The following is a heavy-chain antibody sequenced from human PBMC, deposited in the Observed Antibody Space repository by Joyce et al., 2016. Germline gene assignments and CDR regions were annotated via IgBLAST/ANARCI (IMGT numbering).Heavy chain of an antibody. J-gene: IGHJ4*02. CDR2: IFSGGST. D-gene: IGHD3-16*01. CDR1: GFTVSDNY. V-gene: IGHV3-53*01. Sequence: EEQLVESGGGLIQPGGSLRLSCAASGFTVSDNYMSWVRQAPGKGLEWVSVIFSGGSTDNADSVKGRFTISRDKSKNTLSLQMNNLRAEDTAVYYCAREVGGGFDCWGQGSLVTVSS. CDR3: AREVGGGFDC.